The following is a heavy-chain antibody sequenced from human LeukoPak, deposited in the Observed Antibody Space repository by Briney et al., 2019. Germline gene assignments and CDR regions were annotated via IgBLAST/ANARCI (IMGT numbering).Heavy chain of an antibody. CDR2: FDPEDGET. V-gene: IGHV1-24*01. D-gene: IGHD6-13*01. Sequence: ASVKVSCKVSGYTLTELSMHWVRQAPGKGLEWMGGFDPEDGETIYAQQFQGGVTMTEDTSTDTAYMELSSLRSEDTAVYYCATLGTYSSSWYGRAFDIWGQGTMVTVSS. CDR1: GYTLTELS. J-gene: IGHJ3*02. CDR3: ATLGTYSSSWYGRAFDI.